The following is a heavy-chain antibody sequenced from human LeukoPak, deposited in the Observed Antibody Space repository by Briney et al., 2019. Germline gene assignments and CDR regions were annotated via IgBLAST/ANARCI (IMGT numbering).Heavy chain of an antibody. CDR1: GFTFSDYY. Sequence: GGSLRLSCAASGFTFSDYYMSWLRQAPGKGLEWVSYISSSGSTIYYADSVKGRFTISRDNAKNSLYLQMNSLRAEDTAVYYCARDPYGVGALGDAFDIWGQGTMVTVSS. CDR2: ISSSGSTI. CDR3: ARDPYGVGALGDAFDI. J-gene: IGHJ3*02. V-gene: IGHV3-11*01. D-gene: IGHD1-26*01.